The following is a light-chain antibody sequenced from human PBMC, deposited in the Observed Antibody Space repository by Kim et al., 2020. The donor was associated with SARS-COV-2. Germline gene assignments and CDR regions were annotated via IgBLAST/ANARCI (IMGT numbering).Light chain of an antibody. Sequence: QSALTQPPSASGSPGQSVTISCSGTSSDFGGFNYVSWYQQHPGKAPKLIIYEVIKRPSGVPDRFSSSKSGNTASLTVSGLQAEDEADYYCTTHGGYNYVFGTGTKVTVL. V-gene: IGLV2-8*01. J-gene: IGLJ1*01. CDR2: EVI. CDR1: SSDFGGFNY. CDR3: TTHGGYNYV.